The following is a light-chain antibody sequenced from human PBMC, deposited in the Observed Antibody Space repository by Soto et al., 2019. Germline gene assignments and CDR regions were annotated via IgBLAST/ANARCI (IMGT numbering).Light chain of an antibody. Sequence: QSALTQPRSVSGSPGQSVTISCTGTSSDVGGYNHVSWYQQHPGKAPKFMIYDVSKRPSGVPDRFSGSKSGNTASLTISGLQAEDEADYYCCSYACNYIWVFGGGTQLTVL. CDR3: CSYACNYIWV. CDR1: SSDVGGYNH. J-gene: IGLJ3*02. CDR2: DVS. V-gene: IGLV2-11*01.